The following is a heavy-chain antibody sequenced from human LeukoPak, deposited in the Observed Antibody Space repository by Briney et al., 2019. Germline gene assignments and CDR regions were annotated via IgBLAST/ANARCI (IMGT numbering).Heavy chain of an antibody. D-gene: IGHD2/OR15-2a*01. V-gene: IGHV3-23*01. CDR1: GFSFNRYA. Sequence: GGSLRLSCAASGFSFNRYAVAWVRQAPGKGLEWVSSISGSGGRTFFADSVKGRFTVSRDNSVFLQMNSLRAEDTALYYCAQSTSMRCFFDLWGRGTLVTVSS. J-gene: IGHJ2*01. CDR2: ISGSGGRT. CDR3: AQSTSMRCFFDL.